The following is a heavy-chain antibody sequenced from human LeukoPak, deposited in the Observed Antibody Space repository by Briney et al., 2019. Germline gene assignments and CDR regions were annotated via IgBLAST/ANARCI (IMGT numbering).Heavy chain of an antibody. Sequence: GGSLTLSCAASAFSFDDYAMHWDRHAPRKGMEWVSGTRWISGSIGYADSVKGRFAISRDNAKNSLYLQMNSLRAEDTAVYYCARDGDLDYYDSSGYYYGGLFFDYWGQGTLVTVSS. J-gene: IGHJ4*02. CDR2: TRWISGSI. CDR3: ARDGDLDYYDSSGYYYGGLFFDY. D-gene: IGHD3-22*01. CDR1: AFSFDDYA. V-gene: IGHV3-9*01.